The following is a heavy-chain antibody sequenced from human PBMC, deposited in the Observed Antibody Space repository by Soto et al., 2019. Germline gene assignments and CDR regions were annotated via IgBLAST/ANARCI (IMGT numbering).Heavy chain of an antibody. V-gene: IGHV4-39*01. CDR1: GGSISSSSYY. CDR2: IYYSGST. D-gene: IGHD1-26*01. J-gene: IGHJ6*02. Sequence: PSETLSLTCTVSGGSISSSSYYWGWLRQPPGKGLEWIGSIYYSGSTYYNPSLKSRVTISVDTSKNQFSLKLSSVTAADTAVYYCARPGDLYYYGMDVWGQGTTVTVSS. CDR3: ARPGDLYYYGMDV.